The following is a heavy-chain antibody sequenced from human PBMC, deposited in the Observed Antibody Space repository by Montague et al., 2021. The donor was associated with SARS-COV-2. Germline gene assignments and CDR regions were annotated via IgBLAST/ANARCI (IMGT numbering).Heavy chain of an antibody. J-gene: IGHJ5*02. CDR2: YLPERNN. D-gene: IGHD3-10*01. Sequence: YLPERNNDYAVSVKSRITINPDTSKNQFSLQLNSVTPEDTAVYYCARDLDYCGSGSYPEGFDPWGQGTLVTVYS. CDR3: ARDLDYCGSGSYPEGFDP. V-gene: IGHV6-1*01.